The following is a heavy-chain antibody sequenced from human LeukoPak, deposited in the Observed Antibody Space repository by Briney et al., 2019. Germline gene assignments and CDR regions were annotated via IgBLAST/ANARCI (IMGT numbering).Heavy chain of an antibody. CDR1: GFTFSSYW. J-gene: IGHJ4*02. V-gene: IGHV3-7*04. Sequence: GGSLRLSCAASGFTFSSYWMSWVRQAPGKGLEWVANIKQDGSEKYYVDSVKGRFTISRANAKNSLYLQMNSLRAEDTAVYYCARGGTYYDILTGYYTAWYFDYWGQGTLVTVSS. D-gene: IGHD3-9*01. CDR2: IKQDGSEK. CDR3: ARGGTYYDILTGYYTAWYFDY.